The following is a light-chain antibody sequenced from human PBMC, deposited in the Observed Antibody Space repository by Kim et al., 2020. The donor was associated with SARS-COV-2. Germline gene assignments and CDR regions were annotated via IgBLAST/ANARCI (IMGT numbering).Light chain of an antibody. CDR3: QAWDSSTAWV. CDR2: QDS. V-gene: IGLV3-1*01. J-gene: IGLJ3*02. Sequence: VSPGKTASIPCSGDKLGDKYACWYQQKPGQSPVLVIYQDSKRPSGIPERFSGSNSGNTATLTISGTQAMDEADYYCQAWDSSTAWVFGGGTQLTVL. CDR1: KLGDKY.